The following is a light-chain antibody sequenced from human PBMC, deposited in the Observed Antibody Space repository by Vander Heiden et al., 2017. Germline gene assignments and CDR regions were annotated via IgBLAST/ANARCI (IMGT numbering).Light chain of an antibody. CDR2: WAS. CDR3: QQYYITPRT. CDR1: QTVLYSSNNKNY. Sequence: DIVMTQSPDSLAVSLGERATINCKSSQTVLYSSNNKNYLAWYQQKPGQPPKLLIFWASTRESGVPDRFSGSGSGTDFTLTISSLQAEDVAVYYCQQYYITPRTFGQGTKVXIK. V-gene: IGKV4-1*01. J-gene: IGKJ1*01.